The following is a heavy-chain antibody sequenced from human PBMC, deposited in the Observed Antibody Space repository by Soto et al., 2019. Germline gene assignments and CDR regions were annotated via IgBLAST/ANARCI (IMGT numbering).Heavy chain of an antibody. V-gene: IGHV4-34*01. Sequence: SDTLSLHCGVYVGSFSGYQWNWIRQSPGQGLEWIGEINHSGTTKYNPSLESRINLSVDTSKKQFSLKMFSVTAADTAIYYCARGWRFDHWGQGTQVTVSS. D-gene: IGHD1-1*01. J-gene: IGHJ5*02. CDR2: INHSGTT. CDR3: ARGWRFDH. CDR1: VGSFSGYQ.